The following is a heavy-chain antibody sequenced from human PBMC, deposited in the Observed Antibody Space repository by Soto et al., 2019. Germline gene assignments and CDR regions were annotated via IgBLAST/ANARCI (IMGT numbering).Heavy chain of an antibody. CDR3: XRHRXXXXXXAXDV. V-gene: IGHV5-10-1*01. Sequence: PGESLKISCKGSGDSFNNYWXSWMRQMPGKGLEWMGRIDPSDSYXXXXXAXQGHVTISVDKSISTXYVQWTRLEASXXXXXXXXRHRXXXXXXAXDVWGXGTTV. CDR1: GDSFNNYW. CDR2: IDPSDSYX. J-gene: IGHJ6*02.